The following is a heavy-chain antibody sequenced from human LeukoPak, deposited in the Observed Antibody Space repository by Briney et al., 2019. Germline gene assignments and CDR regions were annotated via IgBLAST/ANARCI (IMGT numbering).Heavy chain of an antibody. CDR2: ISGDGGGT. J-gene: IGHJ4*02. D-gene: IGHD1-1*01. V-gene: IGHV3-43*02. Sequence: QPGGSLRLSCAASGFTFDNYAMHWVRQAPGKGLEWVSLISGDGGGTYYADSVKGRFTVSRDNSKNSLYLQMSSLRTEDTALYYCAKDRTAPSPTIDSWGQGTLVTVSS. CDR3: AKDRTAPSPTIDS. CDR1: GFTFDNYA.